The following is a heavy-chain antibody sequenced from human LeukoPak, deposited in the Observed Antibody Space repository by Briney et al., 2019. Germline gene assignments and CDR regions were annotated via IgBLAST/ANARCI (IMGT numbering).Heavy chain of an antibody. V-gene: IGHV3-30*02. Sequence: PGGSLRLSCAASGFTFSSYAMSWVRQAPGKGLEWVAFIRYDGSNKYYADSVKGRFTISRDNSKNTLYLQMNSLRAEDTAVYYCAKTYPYGDYECDYWGQGTLVTVSS. CDR2: IRYDGSNK. D-gene: IGHD4-17*01. CDR1: GFTFSSYA. CDR3: AKTYPYGDYECDY. J-gene: IGHJ4*02.